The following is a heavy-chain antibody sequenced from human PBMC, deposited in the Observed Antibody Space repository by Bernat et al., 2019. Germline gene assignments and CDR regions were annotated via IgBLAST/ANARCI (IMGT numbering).Heavy chain of an antibody. Sequence: EVQLVESGGGLVQPGGSLRLSCAASGFTFSSYAMSWVRQAPGKGLQWVSAISGSGGSKYYADSVKDRFTSSRDNSKNTLYLQMNSLRAEDTAVYYCARVLVGIFGVDYWGQGTLVTVSS. V-gene: IGHV3-23*04. D-gene: IGHD2-15*01. J-gene: IGHJ4*02. CDR3: ARVLVGIFGVDY. CDR2: ISGSGGSK. CDR1: GFTFSSYA.